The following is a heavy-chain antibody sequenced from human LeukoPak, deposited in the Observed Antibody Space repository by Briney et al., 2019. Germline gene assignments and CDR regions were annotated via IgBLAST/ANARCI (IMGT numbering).Heavy chain of an antibody. V-gene: IGHV1-8*02. CDR2: MNPNSGNT. J-gene: IGHJ3*02. D-gene: IGHD2-15*01. CDR3: ARWDGGYMNAFDI. Sequence: ASVKVSCKASGYIFTTYNIHWVRQATGQGLEWMGWMNPNSGNTGYAQKFQGRVTMTRNTSISTAYMELSSLRSEDTAVYYCARWDGGYMNAFDIWGQGTMVTVSS. CDR1: GYIFTTYN.